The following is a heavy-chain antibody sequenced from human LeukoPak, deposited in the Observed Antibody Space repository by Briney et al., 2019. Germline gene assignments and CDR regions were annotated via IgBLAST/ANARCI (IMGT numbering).Heavy chain of an antibody. J-gene: IGHJ3*02. CDR2: ISSSGSTI. CDR3: AKDRSIAAGDDAFDI. D-gene: IGHD6-13*01. V-gene: IGHV3-11*01. CDR1: GFTFSDYY. Sequence: PGGSLRLSCAASGFTFSDYYMSWIRQAPGKGLEWVPYISSSGSTIYYADSVKGRFAISRDNAKNSLYLQMNSLRAEDTAVYYCAKDRSIAAGDDAFDIWGQGTMVTVSS.